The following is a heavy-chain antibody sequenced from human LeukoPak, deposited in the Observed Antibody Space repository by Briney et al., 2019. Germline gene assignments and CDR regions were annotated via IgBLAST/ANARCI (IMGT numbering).Heavy chain of an antibody. Sequence: PSETLSLTCTVSGGSISSSSYYWGWIRQPPGKGLEWIGSIYYSGSTYYNPSLKSRVTISVDTSKNQFSLKLSSVTAADTAVYYCARVGRDGSSSWYYMDVWGKGTTVTVSS. V-gene: IGHV4-39*07. D-gene: IGHD6-6*01. CDR2: IYYSGST. CDR1: GGSISSSSYY. J-gene: IGHJ6*03. CDR3: ARVGRDGSSSWYYMDV.